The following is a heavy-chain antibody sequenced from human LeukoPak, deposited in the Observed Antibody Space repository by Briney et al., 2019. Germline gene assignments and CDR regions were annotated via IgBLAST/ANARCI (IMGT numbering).Heavy chain of an antibody. CDR2: IYYSGSN. CDR3: ARIRYYDIFTGYYPIGYYYGMDV. Sequence: PSEALSLTCTVSGGSISSCSYYWGWLRQPPGKELEWIGSIYYSGSNYYNPSLKSLITISVDTSKNQFSLKLSSVTAADTAVYYCARIRYYDIFTGYYPIGYYYGMDVWGQGTTVTVSS. CDR1: GGSISSCSYY. J-gene: IGHJ6*02. D-gene: IGHD3-9*01. V-gene: IGHV4-39*01.